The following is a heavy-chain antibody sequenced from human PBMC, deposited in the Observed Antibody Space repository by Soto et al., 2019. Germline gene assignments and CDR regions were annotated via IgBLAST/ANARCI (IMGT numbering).Heavy chain of an antibody. Sequence: SQTLSLTCAISGDSVSSNSAAWNWIRQSPSRGLEWLGRTYYRSKWYNDYAVSVKSRITINPETSKNQFSLQLNSVTPEDTAVYYCARAPLHPHIAAAGKGYFDYWGQGTLVTVSS. J-gene: IGHJ4*02. D-gene: IGHD6-13*01. V-gene: IGHV6-1*01. CDR2: TYYRSKWYN. CDR1: GDSVSSNSAA. CDR3: ARAPLHPHIAAAGKGYFDY.